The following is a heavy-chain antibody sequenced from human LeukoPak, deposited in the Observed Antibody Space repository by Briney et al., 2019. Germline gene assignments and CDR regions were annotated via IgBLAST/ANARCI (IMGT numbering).Heavy chain of an antibody. D-gene: IGHD3-22*01. CDR3: ARALGDYYDSSGYSN. J-gene: IGHJ4*02. Sequence: ASVKVSCKASGGTFSSYAICWVRQAPGQGLEWMGGIIPIFGTANYAQKFQGRVTITADESTSTAYMELSSLRSEDTAVYYCARALGDYYDSSGYSNWGQGTLVTVSS. V-gene: IGHV1-69*13. CDR2: IIPIFGTA. CDR1: GGTFSSYA.